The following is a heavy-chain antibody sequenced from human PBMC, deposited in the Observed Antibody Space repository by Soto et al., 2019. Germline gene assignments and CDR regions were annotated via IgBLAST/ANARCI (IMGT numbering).Heavy chain of an antibody. CDR3: ARGGPLRYSYGHFDY. J-gene: IGHJ4*02. D-gene: IGHD5-18*01. CDR1: GYTFTGFY. Sequence: QVQLVQSGAEVKKPGASVKVSCKASGYTFTGFYMHWVRQAPGQGLEWMGWINPNSGGTNYAQKFQGRVTMTRDTSISTAYMELSRLRSDDTAVYYCARGGPLRYSYGHFDYWGQGTLVTVSS. CDR2: INPNSGGT. V-gene: IGHV1-2*02.